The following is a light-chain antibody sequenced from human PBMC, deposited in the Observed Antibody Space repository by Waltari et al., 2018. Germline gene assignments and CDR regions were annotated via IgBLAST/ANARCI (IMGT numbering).Light chain of an antibody. J-gene: IGLJ2*01. CDR1: SADIGIYNY. Sequence: QSALTQPAAMSGSPGQSITMSCTGTSADIGIYNYVSWYQHHPGEAPKLIIFDVTKRPSGISDRFSGSKSGNTVSLTISGLQTEDEGHYYCSSHTTTSTLVFGGGTKLTVL. CDR3: SSHTTTSTLV. V-gene: IGLV2-14*03. CDR2: DVT.